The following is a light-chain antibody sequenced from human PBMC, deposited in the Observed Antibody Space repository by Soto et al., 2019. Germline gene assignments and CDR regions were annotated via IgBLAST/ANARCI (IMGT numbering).Light chain of an antibody. CDR3: CSYTTSNSRQIV. J-gene: IGLJ1*01. Sequence: QSALTQAASVSGSPGQSITISCTGTSSDVGGYNYVSWYQQHPGKAPKFMIYDVSNRPSGVSNRFSGSKSGNTASLTISGLQAKDEADYYCCSYTTSNSRQIVFGTGTQLTVL. CDR2: DVS. V-gene: IGLV2-14*01. CDR1: SSDVGGYNY.